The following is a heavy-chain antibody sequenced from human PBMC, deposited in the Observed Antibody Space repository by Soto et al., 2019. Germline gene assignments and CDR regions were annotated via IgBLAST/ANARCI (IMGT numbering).Heavy chain of an antibody. CDR1: GFTFDDYA. CDR3: AKATLYCSGSYPLDY. Sequence: EVQLVESGGGLVQPGRSLRLSCAASGFTFDDYAMHWVRQAPGKGLEWVSGISWNSGSIGYADSVKGRFTISRDNAKNSLYLQMNSLRSEDTALYYCAKATLYCSGSYPLDYWGQGTLVTVSS. V-gene: IGHV3-9*01. D-gene: IGHD3-10*01. J-gene: IGHJ4*02. CDR2: ISWNSGSI.